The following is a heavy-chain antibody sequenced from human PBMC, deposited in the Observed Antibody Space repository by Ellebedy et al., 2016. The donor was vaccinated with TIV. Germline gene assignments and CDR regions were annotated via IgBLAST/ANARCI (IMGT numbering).Heavy chain of an antibody. CDR2: ISSNSTTI. CDR3: ARTFGVVITPFDY. V-gene: IGHV3-48*01. CDR1: GFTFSTYS. Sequence: GESLKISCVASGFTFSTYSMNWVRQAPGKGLDWVSYISSNSTTINYADSVKGRFTVSRDNSKNTLYLQMNSLRAEDTALYYCARTFGVVITPFDYWGQGTLVTVSS. D-gene: IGHD3-3*01. J-gene: IGHJ4*02.